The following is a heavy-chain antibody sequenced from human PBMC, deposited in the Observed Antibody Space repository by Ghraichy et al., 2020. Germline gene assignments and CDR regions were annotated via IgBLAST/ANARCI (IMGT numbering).Heavy chain of an antibody. CDR2: ISSSSTYI. CDR1: AFTFSTFS. CDR3: ARGSCSSTNCYRLFYHYMDV. V-gene: IGHV3-21*01. D-gene: IGHD2-2*01. J-gene: IGHJ6*03. Sequence: GGSLRLSCVASAFTFSTFSMHWVRQAPGKGLEWVSSISSSSTYIYYADSVKGRFTISRDNVKNSLLLQMNSLRPEDTAVYYCARGSCSSTNCYRLFYHYMDVWGKGTTVTVSS.